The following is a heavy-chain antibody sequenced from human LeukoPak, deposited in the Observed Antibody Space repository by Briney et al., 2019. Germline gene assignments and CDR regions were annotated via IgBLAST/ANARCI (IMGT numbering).Heavy chain of an antibody. V-gene: IGHV4-59*01. Sequence: PSETLSLTCTVSGGSISSYYWSWIRQPPGKGLEWIGYIYYSGSTNYNPSLKSRVTITVDTSKNQFSLKLSSVTAADTAVYYCARAESIAVAGIDYWGQGTLVTVSS. J-gene: IGHJ4*02. CDR3: ARAESIAVAGIDY. D-gene: IGHD6-19*01. CDR1: GGSISSYY. CDR2: IYYSGST.